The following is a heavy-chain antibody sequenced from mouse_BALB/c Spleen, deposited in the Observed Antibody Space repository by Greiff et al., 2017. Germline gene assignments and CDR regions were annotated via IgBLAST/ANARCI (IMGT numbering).Heavy chain of an antibody. D-gene: IGHD1-1*01. Sequence: VQLQQSGAELVKPGASVKLSCTASGFNIKDTYMHWVKQRPEQGLEWIGRIDPANGNTKYDPKFQGKATITADTSSNTAYLQLSSLTSEDTAVYYCARGSSYVFYAMDYWGQGTSVTVSS. CDR2: IDPANGNT. CDR3: ARGSSYVFYAMDY. V-gene: IGHV14-3*02. J-gene: IGHJ4*01. CDR1: GFNIKDTY.